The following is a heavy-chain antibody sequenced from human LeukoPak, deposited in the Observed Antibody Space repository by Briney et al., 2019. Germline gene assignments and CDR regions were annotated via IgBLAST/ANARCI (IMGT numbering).Heavy chain of an antibody. V-gene: IGHV1-46*01. D-gene: IGHD2-2*01. CDR1: GCTFTSYY. CDR2: INPSGGST. Sequence: ASVKVSCKASGCTFTSYYMHWVRQAPGQGLEWMGIINPSGGSTSYAQKFQGRVTMTRDTSTSTVYMELSSLRSKDTAVYYCARDTKVVPAATDSFDYWGQGTLVTVSS. J-gene: IGHJ4*02. CDR3: ARDTKVVPAATDSFDY.